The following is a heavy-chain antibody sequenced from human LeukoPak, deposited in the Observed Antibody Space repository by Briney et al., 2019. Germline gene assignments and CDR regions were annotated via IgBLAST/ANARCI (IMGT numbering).Heavy chain of an antibody. V-gene: IGHV3-23*01. CDR2: VSGAGGST. CDR3: TVDLDY. J-gene: IGHJ4*02. Sequence: GGSLRLSCAASGFTFSAYAMNWVRQAPGKGLEWVSSVSGAGGSTSYADSVKGRFTISSDNSKRMVYLQMNSLRAEDTAVYHCTVDLDYWGRGTLVTVSS. CDR1: GFTFSAYA. D-gene: IGHD4-23*01.